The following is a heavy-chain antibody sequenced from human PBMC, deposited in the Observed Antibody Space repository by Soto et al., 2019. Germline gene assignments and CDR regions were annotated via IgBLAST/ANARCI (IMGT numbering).Heavy chain of an antibody. J-gene: IGHJ4*02. Sequence: GGSLRLSCSASGFTFSSYAMHWVRQAPGKGLEYVSAISSNGGSTYYADSVKGRFTISRDNSKNTLYLQMSSLRAEDTAVYYCVKITYYYHSSSFDSWGQGTLVSVSS. CDR1: GFTFSSYA. CDR2: ISSNGGST. CDR3: VKITYYYHSSSFDS. D-gene: IGHD3-22*01. V-gene: IGHV3-64D*06.